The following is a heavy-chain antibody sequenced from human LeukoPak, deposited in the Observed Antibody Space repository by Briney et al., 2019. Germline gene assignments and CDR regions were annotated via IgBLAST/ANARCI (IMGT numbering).Heavy chain of an antibody. D-gene: IGHD3-3*01. CDR2: IYYSGST. V-gene: IGHV4-59*01. Sequence: SETLSLTCTVSGGSISSYYWSWIRQPPGKGLEWIGYIYYSGSTNYNPSLTSRVTISVDTSKNQFSLKLSSVTAADTAVYYCAREGSGYYDFWSGYHPNWFDPWGQGTLVTVSS. J-gene: IGHJ5*02. CDR1: GGSISSYY. CDR3: AREGSGYYDFWSGYHPNWFDP.